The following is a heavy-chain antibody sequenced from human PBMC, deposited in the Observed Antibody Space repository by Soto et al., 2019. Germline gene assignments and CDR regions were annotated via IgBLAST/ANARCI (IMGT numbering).Heavy chain of an antibody. Sequence: GGSLRLSCAASGFTFSSYGIHWVRQAPGKGLEGVAVIWDDGSNKNYADSVKGRFTISRDNSKNTLYLQMNSLRAEDTAVYYCARGLYYDILTGSYYYYGMEFWGQGTTVTVSS. CDR1: GFTFSSYG. J-gene: IGHJ6*02. D-gene: IGHD3-9*01. CDR2: IWDDGSNK. CDR3: ARGLYYDILTGSYYYYGMEF. V-gene: IGHV3-33*01.